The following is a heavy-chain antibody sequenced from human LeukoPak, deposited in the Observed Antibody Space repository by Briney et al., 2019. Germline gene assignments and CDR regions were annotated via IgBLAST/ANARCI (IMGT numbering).Heavy chain of an antibody. J-gene: IGHJ6*03. CDR1: GYTFTSYA. CDR2: INTNTGNP. D-gene: IGHD1-1*01. Sequence: ASVKVSCKASGYTFTSYAMNWVRQAPGQGLEWMGWINTNTGNPTYAQGFTGRFVFSLDTSVSTAYLQISSLKADDTAVYYCARVDNDYYYYYMDVWGKGTTVTVSS. V-gene: IGHV7-4-1*02. CDR3: ARVDNDYYYYYMDV.